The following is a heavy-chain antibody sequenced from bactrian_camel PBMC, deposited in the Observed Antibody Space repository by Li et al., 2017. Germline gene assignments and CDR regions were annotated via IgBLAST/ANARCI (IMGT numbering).Heavy chain of an antibody. CDR2: INKKGTTT. Sequence: QVQLVESGGGVVQPEGSLRLSCAVSGFTFSGFWMYWVRQVPGKGLEWVSSINKKGTTTYYSDSVLGRFTTSRDNASNTLYLQMSSLKTEDTAMYYCATEIPYGDNWYYPHYWGQGTQVTVS. J-gene: IGHJ4*01. D-gene: IGHD6*01. V-gene: IGHV3S1*01. CDR1: GFTFSGFW. CDR3: ATEIPYGDNWYYPHY.